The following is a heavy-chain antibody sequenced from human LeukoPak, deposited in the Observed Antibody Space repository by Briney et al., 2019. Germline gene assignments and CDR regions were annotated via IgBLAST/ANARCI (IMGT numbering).Heavy chain of an antibody. CDR3: ARARYSSSWYLDY. V-gene: IGHV3-48*02. CDR2: ISTTSNTI. Sequence: GGSLRLSCAASGFTFSSYSMHWVRQAPGKGLEWVSGISTTSNTIYYADSVKGRFTISRDNAKNSLYLQMSGLGDEDTAVYFCARARYSSSWYLDYWGQGTLVTASS. D-gene: IGHD6-13*01. CDR1: GFTFSSYS. J-gene: IGHJ4*02.